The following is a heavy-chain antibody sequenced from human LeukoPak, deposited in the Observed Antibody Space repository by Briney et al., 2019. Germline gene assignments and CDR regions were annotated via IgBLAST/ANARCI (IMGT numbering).Heavy chain of an antibody. CDR2: IYYNGRT. V-gene: IGHV4-39*01. J-gene: IGHJ3*01. D-gene: IGHD3-3*01. CDR3: ARITDRTIFGEIMHGFDV. CDR1: GDSINNNNYY. Sequence: SETLSLTCTVSGDSINNNNYYWGWIRQPPGKGLEWIGNIYYNGRTYYSPSLKSRGTISVDTSNNQFSLKLSSVTAADTAVYYCARITDRTIFGEIMHGFDVWGQGTPVTVSS.